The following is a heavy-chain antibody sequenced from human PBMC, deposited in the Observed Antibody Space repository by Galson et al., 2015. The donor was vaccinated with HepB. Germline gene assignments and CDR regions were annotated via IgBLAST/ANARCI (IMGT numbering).Heavy chain of an antibody. CDR3: ARVPTVTTPGPFDY. CDR2: ISAYNGNT. Sequence: SVKVSCKASGYTFTSYGISWVRQAPGQGLEWMGWISAYNGNTNYAQKLQGRVTMTTDTSTSTAYMELRSLRSDDTAVYYCARVPTVTTPGPFDYWGQGTLVTVSS. D-gene: IGHD4-17*01. CDR1: GYTFTSYG. J-gene: IGHJ4*02. V-gene: IGHV1-18*04.